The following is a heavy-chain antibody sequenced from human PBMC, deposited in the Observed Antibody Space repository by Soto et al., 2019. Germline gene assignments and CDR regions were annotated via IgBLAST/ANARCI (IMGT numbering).Heavy chain of an antibody. V-gene: IGHV6-1*01. CDR2: TYYRSKWYN. Sequence: QVQLQQSGPGLVTPSQTLALTCAISGDSVSSYTAGWNWIRQSPSRGLEWLGRTYYRSKWYNEYAVYVRSRTTVNPDTYKNQFSLQLNSVTPEDTAVYYCVRGRNYAFDYWGQGTLVTVSS. CDR3: VRGRNYAFDY. CDR1: GDSVSSYTAG. D-gene: IGHD3-16*01. J-gene: IGHJ4*02.